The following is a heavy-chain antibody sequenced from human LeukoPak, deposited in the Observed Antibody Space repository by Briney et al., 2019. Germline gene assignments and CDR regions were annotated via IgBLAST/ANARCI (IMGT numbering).Heavy chain of an antibody. CDR3: ARDYQYQWLHPDAFDI. J-gene: IGHJ3*02. CDR2: ISSSSSYI. D-gene: IGHD2-2*01. CDR1: GFTFSSYS. V-gene: IGHV3-21*01. Sequence: GGSLRLSCAASGFTFSSYSMNWVRQAPGKGLEWVSSISSSSSYIYYADSVKGRFTISRDNAKNSLYLQMNSLRAEDTAVYYCARDYQYQWLHPDAFDIWGQGTMVTVSS.